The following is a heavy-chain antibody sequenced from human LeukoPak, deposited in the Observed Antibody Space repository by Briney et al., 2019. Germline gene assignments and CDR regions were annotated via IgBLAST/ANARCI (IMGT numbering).Heavy chain of an antibody. V-gene: IGHV4-59*01. D-gene: IGHD4-17*01. CDR1: GGSISSYY. Sequence: SETLSLTCTVSGGSISSYYWSWIRQPPGKGLEWIGYIYYSGSTNYNPSLKSRVTISVDTSRNQFSLKLSSVTAADTAVYYCARDGDYGDLDYWGQGTLVTVSS. CDR2: IYYSGST. J-gene: IGHJ4*02. CDR3: ARDGDYGDLDY.